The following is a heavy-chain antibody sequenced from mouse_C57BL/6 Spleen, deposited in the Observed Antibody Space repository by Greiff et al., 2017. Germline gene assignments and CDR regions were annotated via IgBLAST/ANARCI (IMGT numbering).Heavy chain of an antibody. D-gene: IGHD2-5*01. CDR2: ISYDGSN. V-gene: IGHV3-6*01. CDR1: GYSITSGYY. J-gene: IGHJ2*01. Sequence: VQLKESGPGLVKPSQSLSLTCSVTGYSITSGYYWNWIRQFPGNKLEWMGYISYDGSNNYNPSLKNRISITRDTSKNQFFLKLNSVTTEDTATYYCASYYSNYLDYWGQGTTLTVSS. CDR3: ASYYSNYLDY.